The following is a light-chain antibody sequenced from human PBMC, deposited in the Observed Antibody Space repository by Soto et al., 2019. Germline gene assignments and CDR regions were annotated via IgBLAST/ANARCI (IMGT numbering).Light chain of an antibody. CDR3: QQLNTYLLT. J-gene: IGKJ4*01. CDR1: QDISNY. V-gene: IGKV1-9*01. Sequence: IQLTQSPSSLSSSVGYRFTITCRASQDISNYLAWYQQNPGKATELLIYAASTLQSGVPSRLSGSRSGTDFPLTISSLQPEDFATYYCQQLNTYLLTFGGGTKVDIK. CDR2: AAS.